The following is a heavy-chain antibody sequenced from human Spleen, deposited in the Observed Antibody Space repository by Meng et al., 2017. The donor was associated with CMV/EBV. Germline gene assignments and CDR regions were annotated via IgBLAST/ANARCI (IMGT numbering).Heavy chain of an antibody. CDR1: SGYY. Sequence: SGYYWSWIRQPPGNGLEWIGSIYYSGSTYYNPSLKSRVTISVDTSKNQFSLKLSSVTAADTAVYYCAAHYYGSGSFRINWFDPWGQGTLVTVSS. J-gene: IGHJ5*02. CDR2: IYYSGST. V-gene: IGHV4-39*01. D-gene: IGHD3-10*01. CDR3: AAHYYGSGSFRINWFDP.